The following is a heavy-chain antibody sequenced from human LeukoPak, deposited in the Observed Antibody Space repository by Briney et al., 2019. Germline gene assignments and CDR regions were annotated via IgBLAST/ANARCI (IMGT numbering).Heavy chain of an antibody. V-gene: IGHV4-34*01. CDR2: INHSGST. Sequence: SETLSLTCAVYGGSFSGYYWSWIRQPPGKGLEWIGEINHSGSTNYNPSLKSRVTISVDTSKNQFPLKLSSVTAADTAVYYCARYPVSGSSDYWGQGTLVTVSS. J-gene: IGHJ4*02. CDR3: ARYPVSGSSDY. CDR1: GGSFSGYY. D-gene: IGHD1-26*01.